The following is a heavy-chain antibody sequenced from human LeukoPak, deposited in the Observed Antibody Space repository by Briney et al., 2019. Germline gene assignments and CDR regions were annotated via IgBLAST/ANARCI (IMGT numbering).Heavy chain of an antibody. Sequence: GESLKISCKGSGYSFTSYWIGWVRQMPGKGLEWMGIIYPGDSDTRYSPSFQGQVAISADKSISTAYLQWSSLKASDTAMYYCARRGYYDSSGYPLYYYYGIDVWGQGTTVTVSS. CDR2: IYPGDSDT. CDR3: ARRGYYDSSGYPLYYYYGIDV. V-gene: IGHV5-51*01. J-gene: IGHJ6*02. D-gene: IGHD3-22*01. CDR1: GYSFTSYW.